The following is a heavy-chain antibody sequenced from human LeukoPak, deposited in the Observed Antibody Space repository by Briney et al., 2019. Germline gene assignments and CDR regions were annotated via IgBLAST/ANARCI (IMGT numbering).Heavy chain of an antibody. CDR2: IYYSGST. J-gene: IGHJ4*02. CDR1: GGSISSYY. CDR3: ARRNAVAGTLD. Sequence: PSETLSLTCTVSGGSISSYYWSWIRQPPGKGLEWIGYIYYSGSTYYNPSLKSRVTISVDTSKNQFSLKLSSVTAADTAVYYCARRNAVAGTLDWGQGTLVTVSS. V-gene: IGHV4-59*08. D-gene: IGHD6-19*01.